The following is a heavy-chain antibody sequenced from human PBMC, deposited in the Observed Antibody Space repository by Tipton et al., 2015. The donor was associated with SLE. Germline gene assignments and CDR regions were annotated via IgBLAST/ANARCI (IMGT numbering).Heavy chain of an antibody. CDR2: RYYSGST. V-gene: IGHV4-39*07. CDR1: GGSISSSSYY. CDR3: ARYPYDSNGNHYYYYFGMDV. Sequence: TLSLTCTVSGGSISSSSYYWGWIRQPPGKGLEWIGSRYYSGSTDYNPSLKSRATISEDTPKNQFSLRLSSVTAADTAVYYCARYPYDSNGNHYYYYFGMDVWDQGP. J-gene: IGHJ6*02. D-gene: IGHD3-22*01.